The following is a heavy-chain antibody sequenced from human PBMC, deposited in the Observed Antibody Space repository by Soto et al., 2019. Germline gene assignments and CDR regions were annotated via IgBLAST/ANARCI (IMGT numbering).Heavy chain of an antibody. V-gene: IGHV1-69*08. CDR3: ARDACSSTSCYAEYNWFDP. CDR1: GGTFSSYT. Sequence: QVQLVQSGAEVKKPGSSVKVSCKASGGTFSSYTISWVRQAPGQGLEWMGRIIPILGIANYAQKFQGRVTITADKSTSTAYMELSSLRSEDTAVYYCARDACSSTSCYAEYNWFDPWGQGTLVTVSS. J-gene: IGHJ5*02. D-gene: IGHD2-2*01. CDR2: IIPILGIA.